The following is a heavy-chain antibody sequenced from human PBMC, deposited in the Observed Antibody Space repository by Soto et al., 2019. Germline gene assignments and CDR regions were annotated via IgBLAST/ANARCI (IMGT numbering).Heavy chain of an antibody. CDR2: IIPIFGTA. CDR1: GGTFSSYA. D-gene: IGHD2-21*02. Sequence: ASVKVSCKASGGTFSSYAISWVRQAPGQGLEWMGGIIPIFGTANYAQKFQGRVTITADESTSTAYMELSSLRSEDTAVYYCARTIVVVTAIRYNWFDPWGQGTLVTVSS. J-gene: IGHJ5*02. V-gene: IGHV1-69*13. CDR3: ARTIVVVTAIRYNWFDP.